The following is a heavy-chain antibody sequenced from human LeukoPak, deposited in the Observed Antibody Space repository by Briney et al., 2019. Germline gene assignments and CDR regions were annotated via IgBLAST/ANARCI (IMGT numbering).Heavy chain of an antibody. Sequence: ASVKVSCKASGFTFTSSAMQWVRQARGQRLEWIGWIVVGRGNTNYAQKFQERVTITRDMSTSTAYMELSSLTFEDTAMYYRAGVAPLGPHIVVVPAATNWFDPWGQGTLVTVSS. V-gene: IGHV1-58*02. CDR3: AGVAPLGPHIVVVPAATNWFDP. CDR1: GFTFTSSA. J-gene: IGHJ5*02. D-gene: IGHD2-2*01. CDR2: IVVGRGNT.